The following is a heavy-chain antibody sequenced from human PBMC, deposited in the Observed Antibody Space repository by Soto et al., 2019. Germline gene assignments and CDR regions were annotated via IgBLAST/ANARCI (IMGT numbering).Heavy chain of an antibody. J-gene: IGHJ4*02. CDR2: IVVGSGNT. CDR1: GFTFTSSA. Sequence: GASVKVSCKASGFTFTSSAMQWVRQARGQRLEWIGWIVVGSGNTNYAQKFQERVTITRDMSTSTAYMELSSLRSEDTAVYYCAASFVYCSGGSCYVDYWGQGTLVTVSS. CDR3: AASFVYCSGGSCYVDY. D-gene: IGHD2-15*01. V-gene: IGHV1-58*02.